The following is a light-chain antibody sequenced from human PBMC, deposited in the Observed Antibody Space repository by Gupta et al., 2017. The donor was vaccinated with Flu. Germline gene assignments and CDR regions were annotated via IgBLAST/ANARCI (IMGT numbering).Light chain of an antibody. CDR2: DDD. CDR1: NFNVAKNY. Sequence: QSILMQPASEPAAPGQQVRISCSGSNFNVAKNYVSWYKHVPGMAPKLLIYDDDQRPSGIPDRFSGSTSGSSATLGSIVLQTGDVADYYCGVWDRSLNVVLFGGGSGLSVL. V-gene: IGLV1-51*01. CDR3: GVWDRSLNVVL. J-gene: IGLJ2*01.